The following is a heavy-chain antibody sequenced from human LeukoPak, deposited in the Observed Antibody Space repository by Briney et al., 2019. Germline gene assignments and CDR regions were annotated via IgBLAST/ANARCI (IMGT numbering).Heavy chain of an antibody. CDR1: GFTFSSYS. D-gene: IGHD2-15*01. CDR2: ISSSSTYM. Sequence: GGSLRLSCAASGFTFSSYSMNWVRQAPGKGLEWVSYISSSSTYMYYVDSVKGRFTISRDNAKNSLYLQMNSLGAEDTAVYYCAREFGYCSGGSCYSSAFDIWGQGTMVTVSS. J-gene: IGHJ3*02. V-gene: IGHV3-21*01. CDR3: AREFGYCSGGSCYSSAFDI.